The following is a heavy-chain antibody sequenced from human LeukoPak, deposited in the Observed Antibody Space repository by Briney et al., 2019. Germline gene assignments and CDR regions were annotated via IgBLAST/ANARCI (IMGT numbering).Heavy chain of an antibody. CDR3: ARVASRTTVVIPYAFDI. CDR1: SGSINNYY. J-gene: IGHJ3*02. CDR2: VNYSGST. Sequence: ASETLSLTCTVSSGSINNYYWSWIRQPPGKRLEWIGFVNYSGSTNYKSSLKSRATISVDTYKKQFSLKLSSVTAADTAVYYCARVASRTTVVIPYAFDIWGQGTMVTVSS. V-gene: IGHV4-59*01. D-gene: IGHD4-23*01.